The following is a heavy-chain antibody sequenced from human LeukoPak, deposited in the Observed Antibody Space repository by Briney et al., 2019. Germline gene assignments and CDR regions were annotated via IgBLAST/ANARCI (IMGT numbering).Heavy chain of an antibody. CDR1: GYSFTSYW. V-gene: IGHV5-51*01. J-gene: IGHJ3*02. CDR2: IYPGDSDT. CDR3: ASIRVVVAATGAFDI. D-gene: IGHD2-15*01. Sequence: GESLKISCKGSGYSFTSYWIGWVRQMPGKGLEWMGIIYPGDSDTRYSPSFQGQVTISADKSISTAYLQWSSLKASDTAMYYCASIRVVVAATGAFDIWGQGTMVTVSS.